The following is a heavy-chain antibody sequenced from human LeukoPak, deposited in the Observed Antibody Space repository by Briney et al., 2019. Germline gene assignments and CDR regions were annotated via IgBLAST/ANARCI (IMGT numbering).Heavy chain of an antibody. J-gene: IGHJ4*02. Sequence: ASVKFSCKASGYTFTSYGISCVRQAPGQGLEWMGWISAYNGNTNYAQKLQGRVTMTTDTSTSTAYMELRSLRPDDTAVYYCARDGGRYLRGHGLDCWGQGTVVTVSS. V-gene: IGHV1-18*01. CDR2: ISAYNGNT. CDR3: ARDGGRYLRGHGLDC. CDR1: GYTFTSYG. D-gene: IGHD3-10*01.